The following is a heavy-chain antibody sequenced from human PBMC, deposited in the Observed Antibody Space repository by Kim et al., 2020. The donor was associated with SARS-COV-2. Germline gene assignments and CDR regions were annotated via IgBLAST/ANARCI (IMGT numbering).Heavy chain of an antibody. CDR3: ARNPSGSYLDAFDI. Sequence: ASVKVSCKASGYTFTGYYMHWVRQAPGQGLEWMGWINPNSGGTNYAQKFQGRVTMTRDTSISTAYMELSRLRSDDTAVYYCARNPSGSYLDAFDIWGQGTMVTVSS. CDR1: GYTFTGYY. V-gene: IGHV1-2*02. D-gene: IGHD1-26*01. J-gene: IGHJ3*02. CDR2: INPNSGGT.